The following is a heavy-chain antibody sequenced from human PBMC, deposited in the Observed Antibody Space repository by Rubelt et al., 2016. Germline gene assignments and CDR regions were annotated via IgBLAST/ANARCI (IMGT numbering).Heavy chain of an antibody. Sequence: QVQLVQSGAEVKKPGASVKVSCKASGYTFTSYGISWVRQAPGQGLEWMGWISAYNGNTNYAQKLQGRVTMTTDTSTSTAYMGLRSLRSDDTAVYYCARAPGLVVAVAPNQGVDDYWGQGTLVTVSS. CDR1: GYTFTSYG. V-gene: IGHV1-18*01. CDR3: ARAPGLVVAVAPNQGVDDY. CDR2: ISAYNGNT. D-gene: IGHD6-19*01. J-gene: IGHJ4*02.